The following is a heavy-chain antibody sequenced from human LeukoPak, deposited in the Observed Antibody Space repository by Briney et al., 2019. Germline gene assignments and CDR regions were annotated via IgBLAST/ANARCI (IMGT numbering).Heavy chain of an antibody. J-gene: IGHJ5*02. CDR3: ARPPPYDLRFDP. Sequence: SETLSLTCDISGTAISSYFWNWIRHSPTKGLEWIGFFYHNGGTSYNPSLRSRVTISVDTSKNQFSLKLSSVTAADTAVYYCARPPPYDLRFDPWGQGTLVTVSS. CDR1: GTAISSYF. D-gene: IGHD3-3*01. CDR2: FYHNGGT. V-gene: IGHV4-59*08.